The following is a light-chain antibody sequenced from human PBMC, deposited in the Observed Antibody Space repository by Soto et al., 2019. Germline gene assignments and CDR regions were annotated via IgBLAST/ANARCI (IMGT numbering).Light chain of an antibody. Sequence: QPVLTQSPSASASLGASVKLTCTLSSGHGSYAIAWHQQQPEKGPRFLMKLSSDGRHSKGDGIPDRFSGSSSGAERYLTISSLQSEDEADYYCQTWGTGIRVFGGGTKLTVL. CDR1: SGHGSYA. V-gene: IGLV4-69*01. CDR2: LSSDGRH. J-gene: IGLJ3*02. CDR3: QTWGTGIRV.